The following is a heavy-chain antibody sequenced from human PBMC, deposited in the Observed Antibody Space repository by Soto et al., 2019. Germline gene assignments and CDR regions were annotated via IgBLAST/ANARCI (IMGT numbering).Heavy chain of an antibody. Sequence: GGSLRLSCAASGFTFSSYAMSWVRQAPGKGLEWVSAISGSGGSTYYADSVKGRFTISRDNSKNTLYLQMNSLRAEDTAVYYCAKDPVAADYGDYWVNWFDPWGQGTLVTVSS. CDR1: GFTFSSYA. J-gene: IGHJ5*02. CDR3: AKDPVAADYGDYWVNWFDP. CDR2: ISGSGGST. V-gene: IGHV3-23*01. D-gene: IGHD4-17*01.